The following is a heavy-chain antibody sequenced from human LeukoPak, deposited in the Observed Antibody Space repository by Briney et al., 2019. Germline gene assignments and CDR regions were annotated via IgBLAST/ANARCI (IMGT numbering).Heavy chain of an antibody. D-gene: IGHD6-13*01. V-gene: IGHV1-69*06. Sequence: ASVKVSCKASGATFSDYALNWVRQAPGQGLEWMGGIIPIFGTANYAQKFQGRVTITADKSTSTAYMELSSLRSEDTAVYYCARDVQGYSSSWYWFDPWGQGTLVTVSS. CDR2: IIPIFGTA. CDR3: ARDVQGYSSSWYWFDP. CDR1: GATFSDYA. J-gene: IGHJ5*02.